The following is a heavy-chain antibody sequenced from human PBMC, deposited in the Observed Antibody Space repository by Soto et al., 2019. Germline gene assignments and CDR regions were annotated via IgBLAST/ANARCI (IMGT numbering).Heavy chain of an antibody. CDR2: IYYSGST. CDR1: GGSISSSSSY. CDR3: ARLAVAGANYFDY. Sequence: XETLSLTCTVAGGSISSSSSYWGWIRQPPGKGLEWIGSIYYSGSTYYNPSLKSRVTISVDTSKNQFSLKLSSVTAADTAVYYCARLAVAGANYFDYWGQGTLVTVSS. D-gene: IGHD6-19*01. J-gene: IGHJ4*02. V-gene: IGHV4-39*01.